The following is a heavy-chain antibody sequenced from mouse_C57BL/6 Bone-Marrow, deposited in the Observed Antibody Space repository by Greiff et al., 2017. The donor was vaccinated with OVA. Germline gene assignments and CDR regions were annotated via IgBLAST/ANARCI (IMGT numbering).Heavy chain of an antibody. CDR1: GFNIKDDY. CDR3: TTDGRWYFDV. D-gene: IGHD1-1*01. Sequence: VQLQQSGAELVRPGASVKLSCTASGFNIKDDYMHWVKQRPEQGLEWIGWIDPENGDTEYASKFQGKATITADTSSNTAYLQLSSLTSEDTAVYYCTTDGRWYFDVWGTGTTVTVSS. J-gene: IGHJ1*03. CDR2: IDPENGDT. V-gene: IGHV14-4*01.